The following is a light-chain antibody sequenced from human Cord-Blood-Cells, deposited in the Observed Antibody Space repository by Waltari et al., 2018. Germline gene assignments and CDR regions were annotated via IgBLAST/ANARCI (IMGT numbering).Light chain of an antibody. V-gene: IGLV2-23*01. Sequence: QSALTQPASVSGSPGQSITISCTGTSSDVWRYTLVPWYQQHPGKAPTLRIYEGRKRPSGVSNRFSGSKSGNTASLTISGLQAEDEADYYCCSYAGSSTSHVVFGGGTKLTVL. CDR3: CSYAGSSTSHVV. CDR2: EGR. J-gene: IGLJ2*01. CDR1: SSDVWRYTL.